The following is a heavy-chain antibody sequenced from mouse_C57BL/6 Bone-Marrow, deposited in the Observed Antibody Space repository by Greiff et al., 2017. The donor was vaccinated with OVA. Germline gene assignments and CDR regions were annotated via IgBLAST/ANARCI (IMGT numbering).Heavy chain of an antibody. Sequence: VQLQQSGAELARPGASVKLSCKASGYTFTSYGISWVKQRTGQGLEWIGEIYPRSGNTYYNEKFKGKATLTADKSSSTAYMELRSLTSEDSAVYFCARERIYYYGSRRYYYAMDYWGQGTSVTVSS. D-gene: IGHD1-1*01. CDR1: GYTFTSYG. CDR2: IYPRSGNT. J-gene: IGHJ4*01. CDR3: ARERIYYYGSRRYYYAMDY. V-gene: IGHV1-81*01.